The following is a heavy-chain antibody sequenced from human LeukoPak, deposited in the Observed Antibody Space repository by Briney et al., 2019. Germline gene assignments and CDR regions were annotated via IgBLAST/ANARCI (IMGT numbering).Heavy chain of an antibody. CDR1: VYTFTSYG. D-gene: IGHD6-19*01. CDR3: ARAPGSGWYYYGMDV. Sequence: GASVKVSCKGSVYTFTSYGISWVRQAPGQGLEWMGWISAYNGNTHYAQKLQGRVTMTTDTSTSTAYMELRSLRSDDTAVYYCARAPGSGWYYYGMDVWGKGTTVTVSS. V-gene: IGHV1-18*04. CDR2: ISAYNGNT. J-gene: IGHJ6*04.